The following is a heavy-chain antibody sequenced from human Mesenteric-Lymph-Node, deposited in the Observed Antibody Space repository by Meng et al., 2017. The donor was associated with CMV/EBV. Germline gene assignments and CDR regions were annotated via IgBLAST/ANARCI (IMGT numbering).Heavy chain of an antibody. CDR3: ARDHDWGADY. V-gene: IGHV1-2*02. D-gene: IGHD3-16*01. Sequence: ASVKVSCKASGYTFTGYYIHWVRQAPGQGLEWMGWIKPNSGNTNYAQNFQGRVTMTSDSSITTVYMELSRLTSDDTAVYYCARDHDWGADYWGQGTLVTVSS. CDR1: GYTFTGYY. J-gene: IGHJ4*02. CDR2: IKPNSGNT.